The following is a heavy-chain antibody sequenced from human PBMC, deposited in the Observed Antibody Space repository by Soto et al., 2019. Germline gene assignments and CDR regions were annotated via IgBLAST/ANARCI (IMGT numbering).Heavy chain of an antibody. J-gene: IGHJ6*02. D-gene: IGHD2-15*01. V-gene: IGHV3-74*01. CDR1: GFTFSSYW. CDR2: INSDGSNT. Sequence: EVQLVESGGGLVQPGGSLRLSCATSGFTFSSYWVHWVRQDPGKGLVWVSRINSDGSNTGYADSLKGRFTISRDNAKNTVYLQMTSLAAEDRAVYYGAGRGGCAFWGIMDVWGQGTTVTVSS. CDR3: AGRGGCAFWGIMDV.